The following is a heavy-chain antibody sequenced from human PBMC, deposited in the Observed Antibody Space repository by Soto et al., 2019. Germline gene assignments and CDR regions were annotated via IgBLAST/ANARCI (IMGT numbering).Heavy chain of an antibody. D-gene: IGHD3-22*01. CDR3: ARATMIVVANDASDI. Sequence: GGSVRLSCAASEFTLSTYSMHWVRQAPGKGLEWVAVISYDGSKKYYADSVKGRFTISRDNSKNTLYLQMNNLRAEDTAVYYCARATMIVVANDASDIWGQGTMVTVS. V-gene: IGHV3-30-3*01. CDR2: ISYDGSKK. CDR1: EFTLSTYS. J-gene: IGHJ3*02.